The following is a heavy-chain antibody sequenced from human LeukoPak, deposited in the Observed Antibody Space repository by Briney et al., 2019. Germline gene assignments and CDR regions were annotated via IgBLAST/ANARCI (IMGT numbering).Heavy chain of an antibody. V-gene: IGHV1-69*05. CDR3: ASDYYDSSGYYRFDP. CDR2: IIPIFGTA. J-gene: IGHJ5*02. D-gene: IGHD3-22*01. CDR1: GGTFSSYA. Sequence: ASVKVSCKASGGTFSSYAISWVRQAPGQGLEWVGGIIPIFGTANYVKKFQGRVTITKEESTSTAYMELSSLRSEDTAVYYCASDYYDSSGYYRFDPWGQGTLVTVSS.